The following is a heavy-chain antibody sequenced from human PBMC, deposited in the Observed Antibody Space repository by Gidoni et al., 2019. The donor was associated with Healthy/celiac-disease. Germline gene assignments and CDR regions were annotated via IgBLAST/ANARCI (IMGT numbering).Heavy chain of an antibody. V-gene: IGHV3-9*01. CDR2: ISWNSGSI. D-gene: IGHD4-17*01. CDR3: AKDSLWMTTVTTKGAFDI. CDR1: GFTFDDYA. J-gene: IGHJ3*02. Sequence: EVQLVESGGGLVQPGRSLRLSSAASGFTFDDYAMHWVRQAPGKGLEWVSGISWNSGSIGYADSVKGRFTISRDNAKNSLYLQMNSLRAEDTALYYCAKDSLWMTTVTTKGAFDIWDQGTMVTVSS.